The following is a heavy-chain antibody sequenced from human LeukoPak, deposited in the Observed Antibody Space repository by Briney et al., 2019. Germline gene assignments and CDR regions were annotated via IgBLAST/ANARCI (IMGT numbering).Heavy chain of an antibody. V-gene: IGHV4-59*01. D-gene: IGHD3-10*01. Sequence: SETLSLTCTVSGDSISIYYWNWIRQPPGKGLEWIGYIYNSVNTDYNPSLTSRVTISVDTSKNQFSLKLTSVTAADTAVYYCARDRELGSWGQGTLVTVSS. CDR2: IYNSVNT. J-gene: IGHJ5*02. CDR3: ARDRELGS. CDR1: GDSISIYY.